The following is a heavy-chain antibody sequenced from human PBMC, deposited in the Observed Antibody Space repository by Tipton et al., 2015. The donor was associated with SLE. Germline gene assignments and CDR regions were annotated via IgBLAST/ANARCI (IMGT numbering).Heavy chain of an antibody. D-gene: IGHD6-13*01. V-gene: IGHV4-34*01. J-gene: IGHJ5*02. CDR1: GGSFSGYY. CDR3: ARAQRLVRWFDP. Sequence: LRLSCAVYGGSFSGYYWSWIRQPPGKGLEWIGEINHSGSTNYNPSLKSRVTISINTSKNQFSLNLSSVTAADTAVYYCARAQRLVRWFDPWGQGTLVTVSS. CDR2: INHSGST.